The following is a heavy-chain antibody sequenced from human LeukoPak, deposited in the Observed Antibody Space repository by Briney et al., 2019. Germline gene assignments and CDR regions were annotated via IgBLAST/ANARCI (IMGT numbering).Heavy chain of an antibody. J-gene: IGHJ4*02. CDR1: GYSFTSYW. Sequence: PGESLKISCKGSGYSFTSYWIGWVRQMPGKGLEWMGIIYPGDSDTRYSPSFQGQVTISADKSISTAYLQWSSLKASDTAMYYCARRGYGIQLWSNPYFDYWGQGTLVTVSS. CDR2: IYPGDSDT. D-gene: IGHD5-18*01. CDR3: ARRGYGIQLWSNPYFDY. V-gene: IGHV5-51*01.